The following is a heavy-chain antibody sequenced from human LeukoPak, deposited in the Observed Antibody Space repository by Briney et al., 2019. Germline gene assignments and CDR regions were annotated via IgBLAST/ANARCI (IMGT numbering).Heavy chain of an antibody. CDR2: IYYSGGTT. V-gene: IGHV4-39*01. J-gene: IGHJ5*02. D-gene: IGHD3-3*01. CDR1: GGSITSSSYY. CDR3: ARLRRGSTIFGVGGP. Sequence: PSETLSLTCTVSGGSITSSSYYWGWLRQPPGKGLEWVGSIYYSGGTTYYNPSLKSRVTISVDTSKNQFSLKLSSVTAADTAVYYCARLRRGSTIFGVGGPWGQGTLVTVSS.